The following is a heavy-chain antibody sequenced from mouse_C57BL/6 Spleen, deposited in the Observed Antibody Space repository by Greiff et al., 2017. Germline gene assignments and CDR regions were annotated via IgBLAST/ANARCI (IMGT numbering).Heavy chain of an antibody. CDR3: ARRIYDGYYVGYFDY. CDR1: GYTFTSYW. D-gene: IGHD2-3*01. V-gene: IGHV1-52*01. CDR2: IDPSDSET. J-gene: IGHJ2*01. Sequence: VQLQQPGAELVRPGSSVKLSCKASGYTFTSYWMHWVKQRPIQGLEWIGNIDPSDSETHYNQKFKDKATLTVDKSSSTAYMQLSSLTSEDSAVYYCARRIYDGYYVGYFDYWGQGTTLTVSS.